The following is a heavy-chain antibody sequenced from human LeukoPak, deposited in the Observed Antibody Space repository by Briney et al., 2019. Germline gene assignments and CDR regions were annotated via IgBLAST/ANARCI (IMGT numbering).Heavy chain of an antibody. J-gene: IGHJ4*02. V-gene: IGHV1-69*13. D-gene: IGHD3-22*01. Sequence: SVKVSCKTSGGTFSSYAISWVRQAPGQGLEWMGGIIPIFGTANYAQKFQGRVTITADESTSTAYMELSSLRSEDTAVYYCARGRGPYYYDSSGYYSFGYWGQGTLVTVSS. CDR1: GGTFSSYA. CDR2: IIPIFGTA. CDR3: ARGRGPYYYDSSGYYSFGY.